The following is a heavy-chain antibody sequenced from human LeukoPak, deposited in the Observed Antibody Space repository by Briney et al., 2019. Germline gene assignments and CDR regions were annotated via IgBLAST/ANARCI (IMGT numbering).Heavy chain of an antibody. J-gene: IGHJ3*02. CDR2: ISGSGGST. V-gene: IGHV3-23*01. D-gene: IGHD6-19*01. Sequence: GGSLRLSCAASGFTFSSYAMNWVRQAPGKGLEWVSAISGSGGSTYYADSVKGRFTISRDNSKNTLYLQMNSLRAEDTAVYYCAKDSIAVNPYLEDAFDIWGQGTMVTVSS. CDR1: GFTFSSYA. CDR3: AKDSIAVNPYLEDAFDI.